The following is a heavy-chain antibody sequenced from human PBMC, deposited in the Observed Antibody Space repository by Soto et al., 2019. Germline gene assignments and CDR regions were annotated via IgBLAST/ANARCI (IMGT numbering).Heavy chain of an antibody. CDR3: ARAEMATIKGYFDY. V-gene: IGHV3-33*01. Sequence: GGSLRLSCTAFGFTFKSYAMHWVRQAPGKGLEWVALIYSDGSNRYYADSVKGRFTISRDNYMNTLYMEMNSLRADDTAIYYCARAEMATIKGYFDYWGQGTLVTVSS. CDR1: GFTFKSYA. J-gene: IGHJ4*02. CDR2: IYSDGSNR. D-gene: IGHD5-12*01.